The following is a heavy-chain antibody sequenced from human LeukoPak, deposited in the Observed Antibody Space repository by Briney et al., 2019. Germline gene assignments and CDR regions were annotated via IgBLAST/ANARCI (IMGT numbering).Heavy chain of an antibody. D-gene: IGHD3-16*02. J-gene: IGHJ6*02. CDR3: ARDSVTDYYYYGMDV. V-gene: IGHV1-2*02. CDR2: INPNSGGT. CDR1: GYTFTGYY. Sequence: GASVKVSCKASGYTFTGYYMHWVRQAPGQGLEWMGWINPNSGGTNYAQKFQGRVTMTRDTSISTAYMELSRLRSDDTAVYYCARDSVTDYYYYGMDVWGLGTTVTVSS.